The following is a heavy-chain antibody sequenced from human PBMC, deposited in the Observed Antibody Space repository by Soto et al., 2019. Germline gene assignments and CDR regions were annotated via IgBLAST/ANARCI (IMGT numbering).Heavy chain of an antibody. V-gene: IGHV1-2*02. CDR3: ARGETAYDGLDV. D-gene: IGHD2-21*02. Sequence: QVQLVQSGAEVKKPGASVKVSCKASGYTFSGYFINWVRQAPGQGLEWMGWINPVSGGANYVQKFQGRVTMTSDTSNSAAYMELSGLKSDDTAVYYCARGETAYDGLDVCGQGTTVTVSS. CDR2: INPVSGGA. CDR1: GYTFSGYF. J-gene: IGHJ6*02.